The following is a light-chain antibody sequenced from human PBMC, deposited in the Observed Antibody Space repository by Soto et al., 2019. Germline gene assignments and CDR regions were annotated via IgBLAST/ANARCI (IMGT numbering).Light chain of an antibody. CDR2: AAS. CDR1: QGINNW. V-gene: IGKV1-12*01. J-gene: IGKJ4*01. Sequence: DIQMTQSPSSVSASVGDRVTITCRASQGINNWLAWFQQKPGKAPKLLIYAASTLQSGVPSRFSGNASGTDFTLTNSSLQPEDFATYYCQQANSFPRTFGVVTTVGIK. CDR3: QQANSFPRT.